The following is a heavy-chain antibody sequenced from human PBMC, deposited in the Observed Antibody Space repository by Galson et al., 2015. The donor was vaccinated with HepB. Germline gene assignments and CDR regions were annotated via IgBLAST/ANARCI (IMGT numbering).Heavy chain of an antibody. J-gene: IGHJ4*02. Sequence: SLRLSCAASGFMLNDYGIHWVRQAPGKGPEWVGGISHDDGRFKLYGDSVKGRITISRDNSKNTVDPQLNSLRIEDTAVYYCAKGRSGDTRLRLEVDCWGQGTLVTVSS. CDR3: AKGRSGDTRLRLEVDC. V-gene: IGHV3-30*18. CDR1: GFMLNDYG. CDR2: ISHDDGRFK. D-gene: IGHD6-19*01.